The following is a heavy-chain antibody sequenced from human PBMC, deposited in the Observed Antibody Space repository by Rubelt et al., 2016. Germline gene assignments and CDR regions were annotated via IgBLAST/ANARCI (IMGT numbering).Heavy chain of an antibody. Sequence: QVPGKGLVWVSRINSDGSSTSYVDSVKGRFTISRDNAKNTLYLQMNSLRDEDTAVYYCAKTVGEYYYYYGMDVWGQGTTVTVSS. CDR2: INSDGSST. J-gene: IGHJ6*02. CDR3: AKTVGEYYYYYGMDV. D-gene: IGHD3-10*01. V-gene: IGHV3-74*01.